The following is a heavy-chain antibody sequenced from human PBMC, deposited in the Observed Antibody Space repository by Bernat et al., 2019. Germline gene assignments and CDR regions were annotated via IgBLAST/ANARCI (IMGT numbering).Heavy chain of an antibody. D-gene: IGHD3-3*01. J-gene: IGHJ5*02. CDR1: GGSISSSSYY. V-gene: IGHV4-39*01. Sequence: QLQLQESGPGLVKPSETLSLTCTVSGGSISSSSYYWGWIRQPPGKGLEWIGSIYYSGSTYYNPSLKSRVTISVDTSKNQFSLKLSSVTAADTAVYYCAREGVVLNWFDPWGQGTLVTVSS. CDR2: IYYSGST. CDR3: AREGVVLNWFDP.